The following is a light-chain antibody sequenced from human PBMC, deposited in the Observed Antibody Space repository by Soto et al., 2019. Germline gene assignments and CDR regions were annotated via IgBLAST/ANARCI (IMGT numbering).Light chain of an antibody. Sequence: EIVMTQSPATLSVSPGERATLSCRASQSVSSNLAWYQQKPGQAPRLLIYGASTRATGIPARFSGSGSGTAFTLPISSLQSEDFAVFYCHQYNNWPLTFGRGTKVEIK. V-gene: IGKV3-15*01. CDR2: GAS. CDR1: QSVSSN. CDR3: HQYNNWPLT. J-gene: IGKJ4*01.